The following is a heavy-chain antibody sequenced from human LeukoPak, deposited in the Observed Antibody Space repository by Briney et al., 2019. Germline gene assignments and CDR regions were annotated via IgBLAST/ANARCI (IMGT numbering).Heavy chain of an antibody. CDR3: ARDYYGSGSFFDY. CDR1: GGTVSSYA. Sequence: SVKVSCKASGGTVSSYAISWVRQAPGQGIEWMGGIIPIFGTANYAQKFQGRVTITADKSTSTAYMELSSLRSEDTAVYYCARDYYGSGSFFDYWGQGTLVTVSS. V-gene: IGHV1-69*06. CDR2: IIPIFGTA. J-gene: IGHJ4*02. D-gene: IGHD3-10*01.